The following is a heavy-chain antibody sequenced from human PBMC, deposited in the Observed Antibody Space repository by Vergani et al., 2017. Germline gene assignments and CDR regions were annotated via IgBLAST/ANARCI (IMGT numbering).Heavy chain of an antibody. CDR1: GDSISSGVYY. Sequence: QVQLQESGPGLVKPSQTLSLTCSVSGDSISSGVYYWNWIRQHPGKGLEWIGYIYSTGSTHHNPSLRRRINMSVDTSKNQFSLHLTSVTAADSATYYCASDRRFRGSYFHLGLWGQGALVNVSS. J-gene: IGHJ4*02. CDR2: IYSTGST. CDR3: ASDRRFRGSYFHLGL. D-gene: IGHD1-26*01. V-gene: IGHV4-31*03.